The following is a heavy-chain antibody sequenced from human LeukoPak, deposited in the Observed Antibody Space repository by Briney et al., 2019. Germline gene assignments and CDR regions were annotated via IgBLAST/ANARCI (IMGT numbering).Heavy chain of an antibody. D-gene: IGHD6-19*01. Sequence: GGSLRLSCAASGFTFSSYSMNWVRQAPGKGLEWVSSISSSSSYIYYAGSVKGRFTISRDNAKNSLYLQMNSLRAEDTAVYYCAREVSSGWYRRSWFDPWGQGTLVTVSS. V-gene: IGHV3-21*01. CDR1: GFTFSSYS. CDR3: AREVSSGWYRRSWFDP. J-gene: IGHJ5*02. CDR2: ISSSSSYI.